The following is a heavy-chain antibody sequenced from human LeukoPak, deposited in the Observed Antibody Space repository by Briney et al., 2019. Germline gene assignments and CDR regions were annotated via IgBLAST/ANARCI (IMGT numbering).Heavy chain of an antibody. Sequence: GGSLRLSCTASGFTFSSYWMSWVRQAPGKGLEWVANIKLDGSEKYYVDSVKGRFTISRDNANDSLYLQMNSLRAEDTAVYHCARGDSSNYRPWRYWGQGTLVTVSS. CDR2: IKLDGSEK. J-gene: IGHJ4*02. CDR3: ARGDSSNYRPWRY. CDR1: GFTFSSYW. V-gene: IGHV3-7*01. D-gene: IGHD3-22*01.